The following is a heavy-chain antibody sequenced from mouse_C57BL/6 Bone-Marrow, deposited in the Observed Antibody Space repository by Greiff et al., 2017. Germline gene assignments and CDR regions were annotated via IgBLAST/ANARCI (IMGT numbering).Heavy chain of an antibody. Sequence: QVQLQQSGAELVKPGASVKMSCKASGYNFTSYCITWVKQRPGHGLEWIGDIDPGSGSTNYNEKFKSKATLTAATSSSTAYMQLSSLTSEDSAVYYCASLGAYWGQGTLVTVSA. CDR2: IDPGSGST. CDR3: ASLGAY. D-gene: IGHD3-3*01. CDR1: GYNFTSYC. V-gene: IGHV1-55*01. J-gene: IGHJ3*01.